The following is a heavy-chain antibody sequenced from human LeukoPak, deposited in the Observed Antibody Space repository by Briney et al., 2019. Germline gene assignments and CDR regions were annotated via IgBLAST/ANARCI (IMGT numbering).Heavy chain of an antibody. CDR3: AMSVEMPPIPSFDY. Sequence: ASVKVSCKTSGYIFTPHHIHWMRQAPGQGLELLGWVSAADNPEYSQKFQGRVVITRDASATTSYLELNSLRSEDTAVYYCAMSVEMPPIPSFDYWGQGTLVTVSS. CDR2: VSAADNP. D-gene: IGHD5-24*01. V-gene: IGHV1-3*01. J-gene: IGHJ4*02. CDR1: GYIFTPHH.